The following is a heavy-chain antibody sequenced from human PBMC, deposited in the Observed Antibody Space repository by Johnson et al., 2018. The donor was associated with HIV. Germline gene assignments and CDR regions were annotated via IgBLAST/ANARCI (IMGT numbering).Heavy chain of an antibody. CDR3: ARRALHYDVLTDYPVAANAFDI. CDR2: ISGGGSAI. J-gene: IGHJ3*02. D-gene: IGHD3-9*01. CDR1: GFTFSDYY. V-gene: IGHV3-11*04. Sequence: QMQLVESGGGLVKPGGSLRLSCAVSGFTFSDYYMSWIRQAPGKGLEWISYISGGGSAIYYADSVKGRFTISRDNAKNSLYLQMNSLTAADTAVYYCARRALHYDVLTDYPVAANAFDIWGQGTMVTVSS.